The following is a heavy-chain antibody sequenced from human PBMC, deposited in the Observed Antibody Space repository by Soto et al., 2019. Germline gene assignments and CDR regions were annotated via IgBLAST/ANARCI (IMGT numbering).Heavy chain of an antibody. CDR3: ARASRGAKGADR. Sequence: QVQLVQSGAEVKRPGSSVKVSCESSGDTFNSYVISWVRQAPGQGLEWMGGIIPIIGVTHYAQKFQGRVTISALSCTGTAYMELTNLGFEDTALYYLARASRGAKGADRWGQGTLVTVSS. D-gene: IGHD3-10*01. CDR1: GDTFNSYV. V-gene: IGHV1-69*17. CDR2: IIPIIGVT. J-gene: IGHJ5*02.